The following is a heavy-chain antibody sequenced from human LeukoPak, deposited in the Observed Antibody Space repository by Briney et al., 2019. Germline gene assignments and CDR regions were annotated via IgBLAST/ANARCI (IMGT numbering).Heavy chain of an antibody. CDR1: GFTFSDYY. CDR2: ISSSGSTI. J-gene: IGHJ4*02. Sequence: GGSLRLSCAASGFTFSDYYMSWIRQAPGKGLEGVSYISSSGSTIYYADSVKGRFTISRDNAKNSLYLQMNSLRAEDTAVYYCARADTQPPPFDYWGQGTLVTVSS. V-gene: IGHV3-11*01. CDR3: ARADTQPPPFDY.